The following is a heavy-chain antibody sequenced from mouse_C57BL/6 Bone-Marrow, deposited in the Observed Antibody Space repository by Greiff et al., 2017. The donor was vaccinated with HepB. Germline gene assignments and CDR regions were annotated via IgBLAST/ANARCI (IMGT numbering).Heavy chain of an antibody. CDR3: ASGGWLLLDY. Sequence: ESGPGLVKPSQSLSLTCSVPGYSITSGYYWNWIRQFPGNKLEWMGYISYDGSNNYNPSLKNRISITRDTSKNQFFLKLNSVTTEDTATYYCASGGWLLLDYWGQGTTLTVSS. J-gene: IGHJ2*01. CDR1: GYSITSGYY. D-gene: IGHD2-3*01. CDR2: ISYDGSN. V-gene: IGHV3-6*01.